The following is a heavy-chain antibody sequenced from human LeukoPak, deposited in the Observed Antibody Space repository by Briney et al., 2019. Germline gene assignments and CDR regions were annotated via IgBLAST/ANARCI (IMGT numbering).Heavy chain of an antibody. D-gene: IGHD3-10*01. J-gene: IGHJ4*02. CDR1: GYSISSANW. CDR2: IHNTGST. Sequence: PSETLSLTCAVSGYSISSANWWGWIRQSPGRGLEWIGYIHNTGSTHYNPSLTSRVTMSVDKSKNQFSLKLTSVTAVDTGVYYCAKKGSGISYFDSWGQGTLVTVSS. CDR3: AKKGSGISYFDS. V-gene: IGHV4-28*01.